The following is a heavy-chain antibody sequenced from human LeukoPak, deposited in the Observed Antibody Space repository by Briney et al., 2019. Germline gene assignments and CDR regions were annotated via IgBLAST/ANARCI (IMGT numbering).Heavy chain of an antibody. CDR1: GYTFTGYY. CDR3: AREYYYDSSPDY. J-gene: IGHJ4*02. V-gene: IGHV1-2*02. CDR2: INPNGGGT. Sequence: ASVKVSCKASGYTFTGYYMHWVRQAPGQGLEWMGWINPNGGGTNYAQKFQGRVTMTRDTSISTAYMELSRLRSDDTAVYYCAREYYYDSSPDYWGQGTLVTVSS. D-gene: IGHD3-22*01.